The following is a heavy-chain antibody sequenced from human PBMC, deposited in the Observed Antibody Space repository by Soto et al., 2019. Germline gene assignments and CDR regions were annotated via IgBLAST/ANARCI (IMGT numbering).Heavy chain of an antibody. CDR1: GYTFTVYY. J-gene: IGHJ3*02. Sequence: GALVKVSCKASGYTFTVYYMHWVRQAPGQGLEWMGWINPNSGGTNYAQKFQGWVTMTRDTSISTAYMELSRLRSDDTAVYYCAKSLEYSSSSGGGAFDIWGQGTMVTVSS. V-gene: IGHV1-2*04. CDR3: AKSLEYSSSSGGGAFDI. D-gene: IGHD6-6*01. CDR2: INPNSGGT.